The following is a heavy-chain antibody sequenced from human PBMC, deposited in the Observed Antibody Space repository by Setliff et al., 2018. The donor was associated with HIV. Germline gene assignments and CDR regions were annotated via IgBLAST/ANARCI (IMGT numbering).Heavy chain of an antibody. CDR2: INSDRITT. J-gene: IGHJ6*02. CDR1: GFSFSIHW. D-gene: IGHD3-22*01. V-gene: IGHV3-74*01. CDR3: AIEDYYDTMTTNYYFYGMDV. Sequence: GESLKISCAGSGFSFSIHWMHWVRQAPGKGLVWVSRINSDRITTAYADSMKGRVTISRDNAKNSLYLQMNSLRAEDTAVYYCAIEDYYDTMTTNYYFYGMDVWGQGTTVTVSS.